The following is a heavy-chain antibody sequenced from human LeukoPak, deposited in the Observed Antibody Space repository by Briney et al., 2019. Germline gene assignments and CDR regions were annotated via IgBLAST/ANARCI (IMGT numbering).Heavy chain of an antibody. CDR3: ARVDLYCSSTSCSESHFDP. Sequence: GGSLRLSCAASGFTFSNYGMHWVRQAPGKGLEWVAFIRYDGSNKYYADSVKGRFTISRDNAKNTLYLQMNSLRAEDTAVYYCARVDLYCSSTSCSESHFDPWGQGTLVTVSS. D-gene: IGHD2-2*01. CDR1: GFTFSNYG. V-gene: IGHV3-30*02. J-gene: IGHJ5*02. CDR2: IRYDGSNK.